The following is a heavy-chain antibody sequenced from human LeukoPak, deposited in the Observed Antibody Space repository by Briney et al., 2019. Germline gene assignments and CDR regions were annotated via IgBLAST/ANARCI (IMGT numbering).Heavy chain of an antibody. D-gene: IGHD1-1*01. J-gene: IGHJ4*02. CDR1: GFTFSSYG. V-gene: IGHV3-30*18. Sequence: PGGSLRLSCAASGFTFSSYGMHWVRQAPGKGLEWVAVISYDGSNKYYADSVKGRFTISRDNSKNTLYLQMNSLRAEDTAVYYCAKDRPKVQLRFYFDYWGQGTLVTVSS. CDR3: AKDRPKVQLRFYFDY. CDR2: ISYDGSNK.